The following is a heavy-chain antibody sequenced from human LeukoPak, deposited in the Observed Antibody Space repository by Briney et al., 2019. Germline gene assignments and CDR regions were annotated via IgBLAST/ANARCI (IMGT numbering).Heavy chain of an antibody. J-gene: IGHJ4*02. CDR3: AGDRTGTPIL. CDR1: GFTFSNYW. D-gene: IGHD1-1*01. Sequence: PGGSLRLSREGSGFTFSNYWMSWVRQAPGKGLEWVANIQQHGSETYYGDSVKGRFTISRDNAKNSLYLQMNSLRAEDTAVYYCAGDRTGTPILWGQGTLVTVSS. CDR2: IQQHGSET. V-gene: IGHV3-7*01.